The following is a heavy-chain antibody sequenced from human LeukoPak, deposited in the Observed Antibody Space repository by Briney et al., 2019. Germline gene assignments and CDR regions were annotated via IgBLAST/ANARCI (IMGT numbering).Heavy chain of an antibody. V-gene: IGHV3-23*01. CDR2: ISDSGGST. J-gene: IGHJ4*02. CDR3: AIYRYGSGSYYTSPFDY. Sequence: GGSLRLSCAASGFTFSSYAMSWVRQAPGKGLEWVSAISDSGGSTYYADSVKGRFTISRDNSKNTLSLQMNSLRAEDTAVYYCAIYRYGSGSYYTSPFDYWGQGTLVTVSS. CDR1: GFTFSSYA. D-gene: IGHD3-10*01.